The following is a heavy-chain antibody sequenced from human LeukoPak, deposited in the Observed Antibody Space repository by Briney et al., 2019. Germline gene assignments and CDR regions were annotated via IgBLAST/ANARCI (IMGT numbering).Heavy chain of an antibody. V-gene: IGHV1-8*01. Sequence: ASVTVSCKASGYTFTSYDINWVRQATGQGLEWMGWMNTNSGNTGYAQKFQGRVTMTRNTSISTAYMELSSLRAEDTAVYYCARDQLLQDFDYWGQGTPVTVSS. CDR1: GYTFTSYD. CDR2: MNTNSGNT. J-gene: IGHJ4*02. CDR3: ARDQLLQDFDY. D-gene: IGHD2-2*01.